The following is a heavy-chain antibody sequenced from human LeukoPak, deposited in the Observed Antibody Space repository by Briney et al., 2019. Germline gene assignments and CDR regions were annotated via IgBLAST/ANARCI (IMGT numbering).Heavy chain of an antibody. Sequence: GGSLSLSCAASGFTFSNYWMSWVRQAPGKGLEWVANIKEDGSEKYYVDSVKGRFTISRDNARNSLYLQMNSLRAEDTAVYYCASGRQLGYWGQGTLVTVSS. J-gene: IGHJ4*02. CDR2: IKEDGSEK. D-gene: IGHD7-27*01. CDR3: ASGRQLGY. V-gene: IGHV3-7*01. CDR1: GFTFSNYW.